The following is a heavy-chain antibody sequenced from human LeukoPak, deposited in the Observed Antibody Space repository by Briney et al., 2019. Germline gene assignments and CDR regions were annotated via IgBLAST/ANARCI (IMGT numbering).Heavy chain of an antibody. J-gene: IGHJ6*03. V-gene: IGHV4-38-2*01. Sequence: SETLSLTCGVSGYSISISYYWGWIRQPPGKGLEWIGSIYHSGITYYNPSLKSRVTVSVDTAKNQLSMKLRCVTAADTAVYYCARAHRGFVTSYNQYYYHMDVWGKGTTVTVSS. CDR1: GYSISISYY. D-gene: IGHD1-14*01. CDR3: ARAHRGFVTSYNQYYYHMDV. CDR2: IYHSGIT.